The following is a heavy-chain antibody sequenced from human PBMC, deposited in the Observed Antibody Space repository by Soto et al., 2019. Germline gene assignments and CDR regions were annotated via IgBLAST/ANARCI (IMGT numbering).Heavy chain of an antibody. D-gene: IGHD3-10*01. V-gene: IGHV4-61*01. CDR1: GGSVSSGSYY. CDR3: ARVDTYYYGSGSYYIGWFDP. J-gene: IGHJ5*02. Sequence: PSETLSLTCTVSGGSVSSGSYYWSWIRQPPGKGLEWIGYIYYSGSTNYNPSLKSRVTISVDTSKNQFSLKLSSVTAADTAVYYCARVDTYYYGSGSYYIGWFDPWGQGTLVPVSS. CDR2: IYYSGST.